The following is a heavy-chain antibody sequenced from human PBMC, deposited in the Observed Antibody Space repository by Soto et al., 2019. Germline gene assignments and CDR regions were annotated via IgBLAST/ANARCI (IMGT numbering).Heavy chain of an antibody. Sequence: ESGGGVVQPGRSLRLSCAASGFTFSSYGMHWVRQAPGKGLEWVAVISYDGSNKYYADSVKGRFTISRDNSKNTLYLQMNSLRAEDTAVYYCAKAASYYYDSSGYFVYWGQGTLVTVSS. CDR2: ISYDGSNK. D-gene: IGHD3-22*01. CDR3: AKAASYYYDSSGYFVY. V-gene: IGHV3-30*18. J-gene: IGHJ4*02. CDR1: GFTFSSYG.